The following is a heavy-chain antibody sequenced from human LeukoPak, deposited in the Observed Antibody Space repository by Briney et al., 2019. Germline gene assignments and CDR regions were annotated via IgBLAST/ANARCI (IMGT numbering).Heavy chain of an antibody. J-gene: IGHJ6*03. V-gene: IGHV3-30*01. CDR2: ISYDGSNK. D-gene: IGHD5-18*01. CDR1: GFTFSSYA. CDR3: AREGKVSGSYGYYYYYYMDV. Sequence: PGGSLRLSCAASGFTFSSYAMHWVRQAPGKGLEWVAVISYDGSNKYYADSVKGRFTISRDNSKNTLYLQMNSLRAEDTAVYYCAREGKVSGSYGYYYYYYMDVWGKGTTVTVSS.